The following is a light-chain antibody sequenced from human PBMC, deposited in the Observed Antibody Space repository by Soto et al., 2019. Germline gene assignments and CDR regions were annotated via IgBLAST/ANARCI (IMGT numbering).Light chain of an antibody. V-gene: IGLV2-8*01. CDR3: SSYAGSNNLL. J-gene: IGLJ2*01. CDR2: EVS. Sequence: QSVLTQPPSASGSPGQSVTISCTGTSSDVGGYNYVSWYQQHPGKAPKLMIYEVSKRPSGVPDRFSGSKSGNTASLTVSGLKAEDEADYYCSSYAGSNNLLFGGVTKLTVL. CDR1: SSDVGGYNY.